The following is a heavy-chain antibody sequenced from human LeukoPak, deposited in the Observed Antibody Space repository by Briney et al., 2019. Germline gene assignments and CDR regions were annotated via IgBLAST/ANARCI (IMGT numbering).Heavy chain of an antibody. D-gene: IGHD6-13*01. J-gene: IGHJ4*02. V-gene: IGHV3-15*01. CDR2: IKSKTDGGTT. Sequence: PGGSLRLSCAASGFIFSNAWMSWVRQAPGKGLEWVGRIKSKTDGGTTDYAAPVKGRFTISRDDSKNTLYLQMNSLKTEDTDVYYCTTAPGSIAAAGIPFDYWGQGTLVTVSS. CDR3: TTAPGSIAAAGIPFDY. CDR1: GFIFSNAW.